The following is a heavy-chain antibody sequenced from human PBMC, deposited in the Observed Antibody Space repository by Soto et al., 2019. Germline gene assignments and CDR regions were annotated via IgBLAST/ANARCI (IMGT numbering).Heavy chain of an antibody. CDR2: LSGSGART. CDR3: AKDWDESDSSGYYRLDY. Sequence: GGSLRLSCAASGFTFSSYGMGWVRQTPGKGLEWVSALSGSGARTYYADSVKGRSTISRDNSKNTLYLQMNSLRADDTAVYYCAKDWDESDSSGYYRLDYWGQGSLVTVSS. V-gene: IGHV3-23*01. J-gene: IGHJ4*02. D-gene: IGHD3-22*01. CDR1: GFTFSSYG.